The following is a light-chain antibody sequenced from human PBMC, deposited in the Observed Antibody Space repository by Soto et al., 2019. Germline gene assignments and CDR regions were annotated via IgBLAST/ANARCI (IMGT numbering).Light chain of an antibody. CDR1: SRNVGNGYDS. CDR2: EVT. V-gene: IGLV2-14*01. CDR3: SSYTVCVAAYD. J-gene: IGLJ1*01. Sequence: QSVLTQPASVSGSPGQTTTISCSGSSRNVGNGYDSVSWYQQHPGKAPKHIIYEVTNRPSGASSRFSGCKSGNTPSLTVSGLQAEGEADYYCSSYTVCVAAYDVGTGTKVTVL.